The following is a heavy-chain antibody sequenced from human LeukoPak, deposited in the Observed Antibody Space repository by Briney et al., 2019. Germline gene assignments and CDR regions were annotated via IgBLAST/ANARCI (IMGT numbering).Heavy chain of an antibody. V-gene: IGHV4-34*01. D-gene: IGHD3-16*02. CDR3: ARGITFGGVIVWNWFNP. CDR1: GGSLSGYY. CDR2: INHSGTT. J-gene: IGHJ5*02. Sequence: PSETLSLTCGVYGGSLSGYYWTWIRQPPGKGLEWIGEINHSGTTNYNPSLKSRVTISVDTSKNQFSLKLNSVTAADTAVYYCARGITFGGVIVWNWFNPWGPGALVTASS.